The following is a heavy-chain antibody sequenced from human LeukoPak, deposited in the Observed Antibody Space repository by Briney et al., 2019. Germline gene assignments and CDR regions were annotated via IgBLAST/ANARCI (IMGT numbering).Heavy chain of an antibody. D-gene: IGHD3-10*01. CDR1: GFTFSSHS. CDR2: ISSSSSYI. V-gene: IGHV3-21*01. CDR3: ARTLRPGSYHNWFDP. J-gene: IGHJ5*02. Sequence: NPGGSLRLSCAASGFTFSSHSMNWVRQAPGKGLEWVSSISSSSSYIYYADSVKGRFTISRDNAKNSLYLQMNSLRAEDTAVYYCARTLRPGSYHNWFDPWGQGTLVTVSS.